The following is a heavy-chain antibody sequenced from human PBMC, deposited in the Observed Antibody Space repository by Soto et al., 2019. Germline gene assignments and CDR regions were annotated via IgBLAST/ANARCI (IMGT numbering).Heavy chain of an antibody. J-gene: IGHJ4*02. V-gene: IGHV1-18*01. D-gene: IGHD2-2*01. CDR1: GYTFTSYG. CDR3: ARDNIVVVPAAMTLMPDY. Sequence: GASVKVSCKASGYTFTSYGISWVRQAPGQGLEWMGWISAYNGNTNYAQKLQGRVTMTTDTSTSTAYMELRSLRSDDTAVYYCARDNIVVVPAAMTLMPDYWGQGTLVTVSS. CDR2: ISAYNGNT.